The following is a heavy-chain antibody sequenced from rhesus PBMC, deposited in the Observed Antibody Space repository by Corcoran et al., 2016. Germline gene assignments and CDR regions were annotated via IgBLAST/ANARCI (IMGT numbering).Heavy chain of an antibody. V-gene: IGHV4S7*01. CDR1: GGSISDSYY. D-gene: IGHD1-44*02. CDR3: ARDRGGSQDNV. J-gene: IGHJ5-1*01. CDR2: TYGSSGST. Sequence: QVQLQESGPGLVKPSETLSLTCAVSGGSISDSYYWNWIRQPPGKGLEWIGNTYGSSGSTDYNPSLKRRVTISKDTSKNQFSLKLSSVTAADTAVYYCARDRGGSQDNVWGPGVLVTVSS.